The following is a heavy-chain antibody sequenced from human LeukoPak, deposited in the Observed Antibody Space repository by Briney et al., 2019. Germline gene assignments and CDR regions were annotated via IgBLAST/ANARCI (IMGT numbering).Heavy chain of an antibody. CDR2: ISRSGGST. V-gene: IGHV3-23*01. J-gene: IGHJ4*02. CDR3: AKTRARGLCSGGSCYYIFDY. Sequence: GGSLRLSCAVSGFTFSSYAMSWVRQAPGKGLEWVSAISRSGGSTYYADSVKGRFTISRDNSKNTLYLQMNSLRAEDTAVYYCAKTRARGLCSGGSCYYIFDYWGQGTLVTVSS. CDR1: GFTFSSYA. D-gene: IGHD2-15*01.